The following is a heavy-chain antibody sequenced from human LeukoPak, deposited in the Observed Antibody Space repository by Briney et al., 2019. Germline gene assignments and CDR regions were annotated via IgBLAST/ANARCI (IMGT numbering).Heavy chain of an antibody. J-gene: IGHJ4*02. CDR1: GGSISSYY. CDR3: ASVRPVGSSWSFDY. D-gene: IGHD6-13*01. Sequence: PSETLSLTXTVSGGSISSYYWSWIRQAPGKGLEWIGYIYYSGSTNYNPSLESRVTISVDTSKNQFSLKLSSVTAADTAVYYCASVRPVGSSWSFDYWGQGTLVTVSS. CDR2: IYYSGST. V-gene: IGHV4-59*01.